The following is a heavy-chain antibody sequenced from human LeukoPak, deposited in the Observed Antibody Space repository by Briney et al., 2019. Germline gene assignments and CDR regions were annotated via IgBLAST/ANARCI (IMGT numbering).Heavy chain of an antibody. D-gene: IGHD5-24*01. V-gene: IGHV1-69*13. Sequence: ASVKVSCKASGGTFSSYAISWVRQAPGQGLEWMGGIIPIFGTANYAQKFQGRVMITADESTSTAYMELSSLRSEDTAVYYCVRGRRRDGYNDGFDYWGQGTLVTVSS. J-gene: IGHJ4*02. CDR3: VRGRRRDGYNDGFDY. CDR1: GGTFSSYA. CDR2: IIPIFGTA.